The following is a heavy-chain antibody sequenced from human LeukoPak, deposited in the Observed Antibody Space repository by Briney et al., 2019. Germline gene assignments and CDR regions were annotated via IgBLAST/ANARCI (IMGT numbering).Heavy chain of an antibody. V-gene: IGHV3-53*01. Sequence: GGSLRLSCAAPGFTVSNNYMSWVRQAPGRGLEWVSVIYSSGNTYYADSVKGRFTISRDNSKNTLYLQMNSLRAEDTAVYYCARDGLDRGSREYYFDFWGQGTLVTVSS. CDR2: IYSSGNT. CDR1: GFTVSNNY. D-gene: IGHD3/OR15-3a*01. CDR3: ARDGLDRGSREYYFDF. J-gene: IGHJ4*02.